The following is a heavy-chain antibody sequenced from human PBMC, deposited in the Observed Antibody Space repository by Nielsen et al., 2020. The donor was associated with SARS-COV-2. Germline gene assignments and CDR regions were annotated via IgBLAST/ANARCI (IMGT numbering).Heavy chain of an antibody. CDR3: ARILGYCSSGSCYSEYFQH. D-gene: IGHD2-15*01. V-gene: IGHV3-48*01. Sequence: GESLKISCAASGFTFSSYSMNWVRQAQGKGLEWVSYISSSSSTIYYADSVKGRFTISRDNAKNSLYLQMNSLRAEDTAVYYCARILGYCSSGSCYSEYFQHWGQGTLVTVSS. J-gene: IGHJ1*01. CDR1: GFTFSSYS. CDR2: ISSSSSTI.